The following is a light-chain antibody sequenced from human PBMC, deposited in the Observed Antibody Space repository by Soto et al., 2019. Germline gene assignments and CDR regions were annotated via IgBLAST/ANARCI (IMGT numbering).Light chain of an antibody. V-gene: IGKV3-20*01. CDR2: GAS. Sequence: VLPQSPGTQSLAPGATASPSCGATETVTRSLVAWYQHISGQPPRLLIYGASSRATGIPDRFSGSGSGTDFTLTITRLEPEDLAVYYCQQYGRSPPTFGQGTKVDIK. CDR3: QQYGRSPPT. CDR1: ETVTRSL. J-gene: IGKJ1*01.